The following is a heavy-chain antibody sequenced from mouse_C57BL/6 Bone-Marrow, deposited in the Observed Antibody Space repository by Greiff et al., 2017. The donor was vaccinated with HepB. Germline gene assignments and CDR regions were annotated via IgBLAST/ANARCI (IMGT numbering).Heavy chain of an antibody. CDR1: GFTFSDAW. J-gene: IGHJ2*01. Sequence: EVKLVESGGGLVQPGGSMKLSCAASGFTFSDAWMDWVRQSPEKGLEWVAEIRNKANNHATYYAESVKGRFTISRDDSKSSVYLQMNSLRAEDTGIYYCTRQGDLTVVGDYWGQGTTLTVSS. V-gene: IGHV6-6*01. D-gene: IGHD1-1*01. CDR2: IRNKANNHAT. CDR3: TRQGDLTVVGDY.